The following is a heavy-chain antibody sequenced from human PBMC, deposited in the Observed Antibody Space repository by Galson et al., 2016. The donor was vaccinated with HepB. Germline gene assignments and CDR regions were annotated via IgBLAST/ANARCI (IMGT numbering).Heavy chain of an antibody. CDR1: GFTFSSFA. J-gene: IGHJ4*02. CDR2: IYGGGNDP. Sequence: SLRLSCAASGFTFSSFAMSWVRQAPGKGLEWVSSIYGGGNDPSYADSVKGRFTISRGNSKSTLYLQMNSLRAEDTAVYYCATQRVGLVIMSHWGQGTLVTVSS. CDR3: ATQRVGLVIMSH. V-gene: IGHV3-23*05. D-gene: IGHD3/OR15-3a*01.